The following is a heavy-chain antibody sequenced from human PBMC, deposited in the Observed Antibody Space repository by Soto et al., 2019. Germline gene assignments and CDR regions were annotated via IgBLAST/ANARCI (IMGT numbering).Heavy chain of an antibody. J-gene: IGHJ6*02. D-gene: IGHD6-6*01. CDR2: IYYSGST. CDR3: ARAPSSSSAAYYYGLDV. Sequence: SETLSLTWTVSGGSISSYYWSWIRQPPGKGLEWIGYIYYSGSTNYNPSLKSRVTISVDTSKNQFFLILNSVTAADTAVYYCARAPSSSSAAYYYGLDVWGQGTTVTVSS. V-gene: IGHV4-59*01. CDR1: GGSISSYY.